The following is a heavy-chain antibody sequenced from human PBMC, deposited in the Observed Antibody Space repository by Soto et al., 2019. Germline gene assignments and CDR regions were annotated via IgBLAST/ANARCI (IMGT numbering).Heavy chain of an antibody. J-gene: IGHJ3*02. V-gene: IGHV5-51*01. CDR2: IYPGDSDT. Sequence: LGESLKISCKGSGYSFTSYWIGWVRQMPGKGLEWMGIIYPGDSDTRYSPSFQGQVTISADKSISTAYLQWSSLKASDTAMYYCAPLYYCRGGSCSLTTTSFNIWGQGKMVTFS. CDR3: APLYYCRGGSCSLTTTSFNI. CDR1: GYSFTSYW. D-gene: IGHD2-15*01.